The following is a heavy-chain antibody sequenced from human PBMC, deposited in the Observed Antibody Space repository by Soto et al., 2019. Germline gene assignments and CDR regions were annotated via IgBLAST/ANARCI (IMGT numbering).Heavy chain of an antibody. V-gene: IGHV4-39*01. J-gene: IGHJ6*02. Sequence: PSETLSLTCTVSGGSISSSSYYWGWIRQPPGKGLEWIGSIYYSGSTYYNPSLKSRVTISVDTSKNQFSLKLSSVTAADTAVYYCARSIMCSSTTCGGPYYYYYYGMDVWGQGTTVTVS. D-gene: IGHD2-2*01. CDR2: IYYSGST. CDR1: GGSISSSSYY. CDR3: ARSIMCSSTTCGGPYYYYYYGMDV.